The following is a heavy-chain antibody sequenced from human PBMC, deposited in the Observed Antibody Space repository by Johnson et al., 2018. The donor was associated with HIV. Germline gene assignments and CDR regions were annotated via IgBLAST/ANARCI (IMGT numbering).Heavy chain of an antibody. J-gene: IGHJ3*02. CDR1: GFTFDDYG. V-gene: IGHV3-20*04. Sequence: VQLVESGGGVVRPGGSLRLSCAASGFTFDDYGMSWVRQAPGKGLEWVSGINWNGGSTGYADSVKGRFTISRDNAKNSRYLQMNSLRAEDTALYYCEAVVVTAIHDAFDSWGQGTMVTVSS. CDR3: EAVVVTAIHDAFDS. D-gene: IGHD2-21*02. CDR2: INWNGGST.